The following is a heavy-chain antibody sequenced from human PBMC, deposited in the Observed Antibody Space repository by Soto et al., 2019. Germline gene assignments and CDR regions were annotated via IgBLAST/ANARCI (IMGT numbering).Heavy chain of an antibody. Sequence: SLRLYCAASGFTVSRYGMHWVRQAPGKGLEWVAVIWYDGSNKYYADSVKGRFTISRDNSKNTLYLQMNSLRAEDTAVYYCARDFGGPPIVGPTLLSSWGQGTLVTVSS. CDR1: GFTVSRYG. V-gene: IGHV3-33*01. D-gene: IGHD1-26*01. CDR2: IWYDGSNK. CDR3: ARDFGGPPIVGPTLLSS. J-gene: IGHJ5*02.